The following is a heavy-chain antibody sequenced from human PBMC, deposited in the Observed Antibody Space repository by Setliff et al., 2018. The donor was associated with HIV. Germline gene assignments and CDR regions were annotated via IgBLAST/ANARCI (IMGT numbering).Heavy chain of an antibody. V-gene: IGHV3-23*01. J-gene: IGHJ6*03. D-gene: IGHD3-10*01. Sequence: GASVKVSCVASGFTFSSYAMSWVRQAPGKGLEWVSLISGSGANTYYADSVKGRFTISRDNSNTLYLQVNSLRAEDTAVYYCARYGLDGVTIFSPLSGYMDVWGKGTTVTVSS. CDR3: ARYGLDGVTIFSPLSGYMDV. CDR1: GFTFSSYA. CDR2: ISGSGANT.